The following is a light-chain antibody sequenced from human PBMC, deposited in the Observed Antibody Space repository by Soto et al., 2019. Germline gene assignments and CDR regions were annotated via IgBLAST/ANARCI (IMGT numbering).Light chain of an antibody. CDR2: DVN. CDR3: SSYTSRNTLYV. CDR1: SSDVGGYNF. J-gene: IGLJ1*01. Sequence: QSALTQPASVSGSLGQSITISCTGTSSDVGGYNFVSWYQQHPGKAPKLMIYDVNNRPSGVSNRFSGSKSANTASLTISGLQADDEADYYCSSYTSRNTLYVFGTGT. V-gene: IGLV2-14*01.